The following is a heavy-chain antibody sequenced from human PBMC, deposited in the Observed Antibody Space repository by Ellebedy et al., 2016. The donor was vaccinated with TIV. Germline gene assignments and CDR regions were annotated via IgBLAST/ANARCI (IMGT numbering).Heavy chain of an antibody. D-gene: IGHD6-19*01. V-gene: IGHV4-34*01. CDR3: ARDGPSSGWYQRWFDP. J-gene: IGHJ5*02. CDR2: INHSGST. Sequence: SETLSLTXAVYGGSFSGYYWSWIRQPPGKGLEWIGEINHSGSTNYNPSLKSRVTISVDTSKNQFSLKLSSVTAADTAVYYCARDGPSSGWYQRWFDPWGQGTLVTVSS. CDR1: GGSFSGYY.